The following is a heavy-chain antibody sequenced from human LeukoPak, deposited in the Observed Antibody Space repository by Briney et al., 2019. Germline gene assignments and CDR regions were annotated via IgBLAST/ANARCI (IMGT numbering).Heavy chain of an antibody. CDR1: GFTFCSYR. CDR2: ISSSSSTI. J-gene: IGHJ4*02. V-gene: IGHV3-48*02. Sequence: GGSLRLSCAASGFTFCSYRMNWVRQAPGKVLEWGSYISSSSSTIYYADSVKSRFTVSRDNAKNSLYLQMNSLRDEDTAVYYCAGVKVGATIFDYWGQGTLVTVSS. CDR3: AGVKVGATIFDY. D-gene: IGHD1-26*01.